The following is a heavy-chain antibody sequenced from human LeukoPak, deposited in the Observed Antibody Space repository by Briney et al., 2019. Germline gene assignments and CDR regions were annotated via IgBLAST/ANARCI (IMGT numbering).Heavy chain of an antibody. CDR1: GFTFSNYA. CDR3: AKELTPLTSWTPFDH. J-gene: IGHJ4*02. D-gene: IGHD2-2*01. CDR2: IRYDGSNK. Sequence: PGGSLRLSCAASGFTFSNYAMHWVRQAPGKGLAWVSFIRYDGSNKFYADSVKGRFTTSRDNSKNTLYLQMNSLRPEDTAVYYCAKELTPLTSWTPFDHWGQGTLVTVSS. V-gene: IGHV3-30*02.